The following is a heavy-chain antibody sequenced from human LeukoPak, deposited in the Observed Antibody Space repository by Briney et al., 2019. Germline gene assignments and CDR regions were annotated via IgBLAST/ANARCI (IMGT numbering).Heavy chain of an antibody. Sequence: GGSLRLSCAASGFTFSDSYMSWIRQTPGKGLEWVSYISSSSSDTNYADSVKGRFTISRDNAKNSLYLQMNSLRAEDTAVYYCARGSRTIELGDDYWGQGTLVTVSS. CDR3: ARGSRTIELGDDY. CDR1: GFTFSDSY. CDR2: ISSSSSDT. D-gene: IGHD5-24*01. J-gene: IGHJ4*02. V-gene: IGHV3-11*06.